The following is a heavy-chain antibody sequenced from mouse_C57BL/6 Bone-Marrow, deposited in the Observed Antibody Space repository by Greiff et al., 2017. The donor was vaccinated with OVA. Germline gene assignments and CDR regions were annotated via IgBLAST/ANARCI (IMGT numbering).Heavy chain of an antibody. CDR2: ISSGGSYT. CDR3: ARPLSYASRGMDY. CDR1: GFTFSSYG. V-gene: IGHV5-6*01. Sequence: EVKLMESGGDLVKPGGSLKLSCAASGFTFSSYGMSWVRQTPDKRLEWVATISSGGSYTYYPDSVKGRFTISRDNAKNTMYLQMSSLKSEDTAMYYCARPLSYASRGMDYWGQGTSVTVSS. D-gene: IGHD1-1*01. J-gene: IGHJ4*01.